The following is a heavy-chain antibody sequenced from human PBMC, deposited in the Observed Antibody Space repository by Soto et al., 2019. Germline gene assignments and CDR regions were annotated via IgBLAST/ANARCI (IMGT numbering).Heavy chain of an antibody. Sequence: SPPTPVNPTQTLTLTCTFPGFSLTTNRMCVGWFRQPPGKALEWLARIDWDDDKYYSTSLKTRLTISKDTSGNQVVLTMTNMDPVDTATYYCARIATGTTWFDTWGQGTLVTVSS. CDR2: IDWDDDK. CDR1: GFSLTTNRMC. V-gene: IGHV2-70*11. J-gene: IGHJ5*02. D-gene: IGHD1-1*01. CDR3: ARIATGTTWFDT.